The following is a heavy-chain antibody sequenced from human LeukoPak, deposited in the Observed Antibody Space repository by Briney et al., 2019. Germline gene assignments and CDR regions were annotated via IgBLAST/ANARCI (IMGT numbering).Heavy chain of an antibody. CDR3: ARDLHGEKYYYYYYGMDV. CDR1: GGSISSSSYY. Sequence: SETLSLTCTVSGGSISSSSYYWGWIRQPPGKGLEWIGSIYYSGSTYYNPSLKSRVTISVDTSKNQFSLKLSSVTAADTAVYYCARDLHGEKYYYYYYGMDVWGQGTTVTVSS. J-gene: IGHJ6*02. CDR2: IYYSGST. D-gene: IGHD4-17*01. V-gene: IGHV4-39*02.